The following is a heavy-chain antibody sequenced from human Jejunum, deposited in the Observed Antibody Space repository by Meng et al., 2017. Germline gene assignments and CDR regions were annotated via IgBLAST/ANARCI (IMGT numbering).Heavy chain of an antibody. CDR3: ARAPDFVYLYY. V-gene: IGHV3-23*01. CDR2: IGGSGDST. D-gene: IGHD2-21*02. CDR1: GFTFTSYA. Sequence: GESLKISCAASGFTFTSYAMSWVRQAPGKGLEWVSGIGGSGDSTYYADSAKGRFTISRDNPKNTLYLQMNSLRVEDTAVYYCARAPDFVYLYYWGQGTLVTVSS. J-gene: IGHJ4*02.